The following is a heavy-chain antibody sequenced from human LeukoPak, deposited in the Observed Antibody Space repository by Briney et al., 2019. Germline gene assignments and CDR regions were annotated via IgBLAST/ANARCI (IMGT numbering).Heavy chain of an antibody. D-gene: IGHD1-26*01. Sequence: ASVKVSCKASGGTFSSYAISWVRQAPGQGLEWMGGITPIFGTANYAQKFQGRVTITADEPTSTAYMELSSLRSEDTAVYYCARGSWELLGGGNNWFDPWGQGTLVTVSS. CDR3: ARGSWELLGGGNNWFDP. J-gene: IGHJ5*02. CDR2: ITPIFGTA. V-gene: IGHV1-69*01. CDR1: GGTFSSYA.